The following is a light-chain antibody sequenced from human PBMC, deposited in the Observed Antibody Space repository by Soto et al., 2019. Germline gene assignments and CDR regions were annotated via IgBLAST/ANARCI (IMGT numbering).Light chain of an antibody. V-gene: IGKV1-5*03. CDR1: QTTSSW. CDR3: QHSNRYSEA. Sequence: MTQSPSTLSGSVGDRVTITCRASQTTSSWLAWYQQKPGKAPKLLIYKASTLKSGVPSRFRGSGSGTEFTLTISSLQPYEFATYYCQHSNRYSEAFGQGTKV. J-gene: IGKJ1*01. CDR2: KAS.